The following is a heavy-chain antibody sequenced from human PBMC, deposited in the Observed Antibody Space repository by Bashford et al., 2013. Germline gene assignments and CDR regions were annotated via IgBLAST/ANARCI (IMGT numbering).Heavy chain of an antibody. J-gene: IGHJ4*02. CDR3: ARLFFFSCSGGSCYSGFDY. CDR1: WVLQWLL. Sequence: SSETPVPHLRCLWWVLQWLLLELDPPAPRKGLEWIGEINHSGSTNYNPSLKSRVTISVDTSKNQFSLKLSSVTAADTAVYYCARLFFFSCSGGSCYSGFDYWGQGTLVTVSS. CDR2: INHSGST. V-gene: IGHV4-34*01. D-gene: IGHD2-15*01.